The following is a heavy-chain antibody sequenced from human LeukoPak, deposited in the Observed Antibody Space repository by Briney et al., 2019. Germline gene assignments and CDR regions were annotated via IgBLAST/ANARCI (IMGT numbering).Heavy chain of an antibody. J-gene: IGHJ4*02. CDR1: GYTFTGYY. V-gene: IGHV1-2*04. CDR3: ARGEETGAAAFDY. D-gene: IGHD6-13*01. CDR2: INPNSGGT. Sequence: GASVKVSCKASGYTFTGYYMHWVRQAPGQGLEWMGWINPNSGGTNYAQKFQGWVTMTRDTSISTAYMELSRLRSDDTAMYYCARGEETGAAAFDYWGQGTLVTVSS.